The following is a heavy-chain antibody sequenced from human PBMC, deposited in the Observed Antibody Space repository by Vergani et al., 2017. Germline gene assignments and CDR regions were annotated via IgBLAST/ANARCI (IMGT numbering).Heavy chain of an antibody. CDR1: GFTVSSNY. CDR3: ILTGTTASPVNDY. D-gene: IGHD1-7*01. Sequence: EVQLLESGGGLVQPGGSLRLSCAASGFTVSSNYMSWVRQAPGKGLEWVSVIYSGGSTYYADSVKGRFTISRHNSKNTLYLQMNSLKTEDTAVYYCILTGTTASPVNDYWGQGTLVTVSS. V-gene: IGHV3-53*04. J-gene: IGHJ4*02. CDR2: IYSGGST.